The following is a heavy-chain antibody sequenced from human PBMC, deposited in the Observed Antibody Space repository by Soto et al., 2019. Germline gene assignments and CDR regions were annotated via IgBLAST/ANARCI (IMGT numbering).Heavy chain of an antibody. CDR3: AREDRGSYGVLDY. V-gene: IGHV3-48*02. D-gene: IGHD5-18*01. Sequence: GGSLRLSCAASGFSFRSYSMNWVRQVPGKGLEWISYISSSTSTIYYADSVKGRFTISRDTAKNSLYLQMNSLRDEDTAIYYCAREDRGSYGVLDYWGQGTQVTVSS. CDR2: ISSSTSTI. J-gene: IGHJ4*02. CDR1: GFSFRSYS.